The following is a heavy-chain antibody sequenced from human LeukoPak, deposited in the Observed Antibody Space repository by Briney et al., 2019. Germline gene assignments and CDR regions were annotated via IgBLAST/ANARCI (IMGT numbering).Heavy chain of an antibody. D-gene: IGHD3-16*01. CDR2: INPNNGDT. CDR1: GYTFTAFY. J-gene: IGHJ3*01. CDR3: AREAGDNAYDF. Sequence: ASVNVSFKASGYTFTAFYFHWVRQAPGQGLECMGWINPNNGDTRYAQNFQGRVTMTRDTSITTLYLELSSLRSDDTAIYYCAREAGDNAYDFWGPGTIVTVSS. V-gene: IGHV1-2*02.